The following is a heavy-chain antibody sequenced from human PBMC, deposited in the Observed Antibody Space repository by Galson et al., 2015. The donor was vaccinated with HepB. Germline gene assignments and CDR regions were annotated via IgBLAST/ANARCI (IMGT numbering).Heavy chain of an antibody. V-gene: IGHV1-18*04. CDR2: ISAYNGNT. CDR3: ARDPGRDPRVVPAAMRGSWFDP. Sequence: SVKVSCKASGYTFTSYGISWVRQAPGQGLEWMGWISAYNGNTNYAQKLQGRVTMATDTSTSTAYMELRSLRSDDTAVYYCARDPGRDPRVVPAAMRGSWFDPWGQGTLVTVSS. D-gene: IGHD2-2*01. J-gene: IGHJ5*02. CDR1: GYTFTSYG.